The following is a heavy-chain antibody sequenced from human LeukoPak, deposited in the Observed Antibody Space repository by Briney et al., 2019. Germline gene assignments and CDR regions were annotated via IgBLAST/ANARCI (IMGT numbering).Heavy chain of an antibody. CDR1: GFTVSSNY. CDR3: ARNPKYCSGGSCYYFDS. J-gene: IGHJ4*02. CDR2: IYSGGST. V-gene: IGHV3-53*05. D-gene: IGHD2-15*01. Sequence: GGSLRLSCAASGFTVSSNYMTWVRQAPGKGLEWVSVIYSGGSTYYADSVKGRFTISRDNSKNTLYLQMNSLRAEDTAVYYCARNPKYCSGGSCYYFDSWGQGTLVTVSS.